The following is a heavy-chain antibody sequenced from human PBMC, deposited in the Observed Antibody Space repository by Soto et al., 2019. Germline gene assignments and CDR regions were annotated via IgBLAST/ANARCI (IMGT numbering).Heavy chain of an antibody. D-gene: IGHD6-13*01. J-gene: IGHJ5*02. CDR1: GFTFTSSA. V-gene: IGHV1-58*01. Sequence: ASVKVSCKASGFTFTSSAVQWARQARGQRLEWIGWIVVGSGNTNYAQKFQERVTITRDMSTSTAYMELSSPRSEDTAVYYCAAGRSRLAPGWWFDPWGQGTLVTVSS. CDR3: AAGRSRLAPGWWFDP. CDR2: IVVGSGNT.